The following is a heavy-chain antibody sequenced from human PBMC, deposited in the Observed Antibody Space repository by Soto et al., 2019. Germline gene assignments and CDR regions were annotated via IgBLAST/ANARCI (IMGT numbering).Heavy chain of an antibody. Sequence: GASVKVSCKASGYIFTNYAISWVRQAPGQGPEWMGWISGYNGDTNTHYSQKFQGRVTMTTDMSTTTAYMELRSLRSDDTAVYYCARDNDVWTGYFFDYWGQGTLVTVSS. J-gene: IGHJ4*02. D-gene: IGHD3-3*01. CDR2: ISGYNGDTNT. CDR1: GYIFTNYA. V-gene: IGHV1-18*01. CDR3: ARDNDVWTGYFFDY.